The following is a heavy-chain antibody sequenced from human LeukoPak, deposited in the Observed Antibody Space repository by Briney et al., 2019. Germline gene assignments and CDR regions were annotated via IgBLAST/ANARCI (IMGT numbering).Heavy chain of an antibody. J-gene: IGHJ6*03. CDR1: GGTFSSYA. CDR3: ARDGIAARGGAYYYYYMDV. Sequence: GASVKVSCKASGGTFSSYAISWVRQDPGQGLEWMGGIIPIFGTANYAQKFQGRVTITADKSTSTAYMELSSLRSEDTAVYYCARDGIAARGGAYYYYYMDVWGKGTTVTVSS. CDR2: IIPIFGTA. D-gene: IGHD6-6*01. V-gene: IGHV1-69*06.